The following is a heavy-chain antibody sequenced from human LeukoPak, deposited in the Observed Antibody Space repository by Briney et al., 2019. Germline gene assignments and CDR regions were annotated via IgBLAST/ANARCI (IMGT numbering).Heavy chain of an antibody. CDR2: ISGYNDNT. CDR3: ARGGSGSVSAFDI. J-gene: IGHJ3*02. CDR1: GYTFSSYG. D-gene: IGHD3-10*01. Sequence: KPGASVTVSCKASGYTFSSYGITWVRQAPGQGLEWMGWISGYNDNTNYAQKLQGRVTMTTDTSTSTAYMELRSLRSDDTAVYYCARGGSGSVSAFDIWGQGTMVTVSS. V-gene: IGHV1-18*01.